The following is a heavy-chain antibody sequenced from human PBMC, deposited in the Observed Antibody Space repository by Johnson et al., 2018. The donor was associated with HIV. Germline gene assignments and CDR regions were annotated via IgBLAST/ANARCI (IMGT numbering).Heavy chain of an antibody. CDR2: INWNGGST. CDR3: ARPYYVISDYYLYSFDI. CDR1: GFTFSSYG. Sequence: EVQLVESGGGVVQPGRSLRLSCEASGFTFSSYGMHWVRQAPGKGLEWVSGINWNGGSTGYADSVKGRFTISRDSAKNSLYLQMNSLRAEDTAVYYCARPYYVISDYYLYSFDIWGQGTMVAVSS. J-gene: IGHJ3*02. D-gene: IGHD3-22*01. V-gene: IGHV3-20*04.